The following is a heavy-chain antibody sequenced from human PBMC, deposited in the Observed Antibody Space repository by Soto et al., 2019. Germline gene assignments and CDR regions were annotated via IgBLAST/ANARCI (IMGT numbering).Heavy chain of an antibody. J-gene: IGHJ6*02. D-gene: IGHD3-9*01. V-gene: IGHV4-59*08. CDR3: ARQRLGDILTGSGYGLDV. Sequence: GSTNYNPSLKSRVTISVDTSKNQFSLKLSSVTAADTSVYYCARQRLGDILTGSGYGLDVWGQGTTVTVSS. CDR2: GST.